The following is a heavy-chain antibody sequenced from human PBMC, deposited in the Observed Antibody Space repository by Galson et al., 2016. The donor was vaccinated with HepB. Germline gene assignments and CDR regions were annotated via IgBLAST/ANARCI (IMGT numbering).Heavy chain of an antibody. CDR1: GFSFDDHA. CDR2: ISWNSGII. D-gene: IGHD2-15*01. J-gene: IGHJ6*02. CDR3: AKDTGIFFGMDV. Sequence: SLRLSCAASGFSFDDHAMHWVRQPPGKGLEWVSGISWNSGIIAYADSVKGRFTISRDNAENSLYLQMSSLRTEDTALYYCAKDTGIFFGMDVWGQGTTVTVSS. V-gene: IGHV3-9*01.